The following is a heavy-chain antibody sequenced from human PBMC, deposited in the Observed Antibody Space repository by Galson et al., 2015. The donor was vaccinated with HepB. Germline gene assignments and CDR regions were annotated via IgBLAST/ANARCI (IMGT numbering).Heavy chain of an antibody. CDR3: ARDGYSSSWYVRYFDL. D-gene: IGHD6-13*01. CDR1: GLTVSSNY. V-gene: IGHV3-66*01. J-gene: IGHJ2*01. Sequence: SLRLSCAASGLTVSSNYMSWVRQAPGKGLEWVSVIYSGGSTYYADSVKGRFTISRDNSKNTLYLQMNSLRAEDTAVYYCARDGYSSSWYVRYFDLWGRGTLVTVSS. CDR2: IYSGGST.